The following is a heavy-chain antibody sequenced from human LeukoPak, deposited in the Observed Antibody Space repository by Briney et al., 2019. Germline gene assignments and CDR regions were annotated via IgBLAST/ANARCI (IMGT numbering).Heavy chain of an antibody. Sequence: GGSLRLSCAASGFTFSSYGMSWVRQAPGKGLEWVSAISGSGGSTYYADSVKGRFTISRDNSKNTLYLQMNSLRAEDTAVYYCAKHYYDSSGYYWGHFDYWGQGTLVTVSS. CDR1: GFTFSSYG. J-gene: IGHJ4*02. V-gene: IGHV3-23*01. CDR3: AKHYYDSSGYYWGHFDY. CDR2: ISGSGGST. D-gene: IGHD3-22*01.